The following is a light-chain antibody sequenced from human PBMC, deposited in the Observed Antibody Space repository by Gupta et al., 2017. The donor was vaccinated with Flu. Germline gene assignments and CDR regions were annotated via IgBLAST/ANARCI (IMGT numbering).Light chain of an antibody. CDR3: SSYTNTDNVVV. CDR1: SSDGGGYDY. Sequence: SAIDCTGTSSDGGGYDYVYWDQQQPGKAPELVIFEGSRRPSGIADRFSGSKSGNTATLTISGILAEDEAYYYCSSYTNTDNVVVFGGGTKLTVL. V-gene: IGLV2-14*01. J-gene: IGLJ2*01. CDR2: EGS.